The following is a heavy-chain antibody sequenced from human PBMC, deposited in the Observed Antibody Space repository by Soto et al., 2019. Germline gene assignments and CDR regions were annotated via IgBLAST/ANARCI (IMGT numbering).Heavy chain of an antibody. D-gene: IGHD3-3*02. CDR3: ARPGTAALLAYDAFDL. CDR1: GGTFSTYA. J-gene: IGHJ3*01. CDR2: IIPMFGIP. Sequence: ASVKVSCKASGGTFSTYAISWVRQAPGQGLEWMGGIIPMFGIPNYAQKFQGRVTITADESTSTAYMEVSSLRSEDTAVYYCARPGTAALLAYDAFDLWGQGPRVTV. V-gene: IGHV1-69*13.